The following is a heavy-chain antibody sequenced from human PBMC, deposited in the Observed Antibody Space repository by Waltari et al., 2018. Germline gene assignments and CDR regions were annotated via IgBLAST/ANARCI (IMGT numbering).Heavy chain of an antibody. Sequence: VQLQESGPGLVKPSETLSPTCTVSGGSITSDYWTWVRQPPGKGLEWVSFIYYTGSTNYNPSLRSRVTISVDTSKNQFSLELRSVSAADTAMYYCARGRVVPAAVDSWGQGTLVTVSS. V-gene: IGHV4-59*01. CDR2: IYYTGST. CDR3: ARGRVVPAAVDS. CDR1: GGSITSDY. D-gene: IGHD2-2*01. J-gene: IGHJ4*02.